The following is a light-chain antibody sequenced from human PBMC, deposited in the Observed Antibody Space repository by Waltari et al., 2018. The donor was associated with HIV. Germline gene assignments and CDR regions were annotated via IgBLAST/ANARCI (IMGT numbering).Light chain of an antibody. CDR2: GSS. J-gene: IGLJ1*01. CDR1: FSNIGSNT. CDR3: AVWDDSLSEYV. V-gene: IGLV1-44*01. Sequence: QSVLTQPPSASGAPGQRVTISCSGSFSNIGSNTVNWYQQLPGTAPRLLIYGSSPLPSGVPDRFSGSRSDTSASLDISGLHSEDEGDYYCAVWDDSLSEYVFATGTKVFVL.